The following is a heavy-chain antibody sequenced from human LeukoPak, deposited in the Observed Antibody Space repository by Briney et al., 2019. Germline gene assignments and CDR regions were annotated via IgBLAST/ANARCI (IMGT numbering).Heavy chain of an antibody. D-gene: IGHD5-24*01. CDR3: AREGDGYNYGGFDY. V-gene: IGHV3-7*04. J-gene: IGHJ4*02. CDR1: GFTFSSYW. CDR2: IKQDGSEK. Sequence: GGSLRLSCAASGFTFSSYWMSWVRQAPGKGLEWVANIKQDGSEKYYVDSVKGRFTISRDNTKNSLYLQMNSLRAEDTAIYYCAREGDGYNYGGFDYWGQGTLVTVSS.